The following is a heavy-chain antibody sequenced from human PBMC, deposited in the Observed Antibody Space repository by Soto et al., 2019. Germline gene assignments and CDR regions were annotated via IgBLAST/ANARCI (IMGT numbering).Heavy chain of an antibody. D-gene: IGHD2-2*01. J-gene: IGHJ4*02. V-gene: IGHV3-49*03. CDR2: IRSKAYGGTT. Sequence: PGGSLRLSCTASGFTFGDYAMSWFRQAPGKGLEWVGFIRSKAYGGTTEYAASVEGRFTISRDDSKSIAYLQMNSLKTEDTAVYYCTRGGVAPAALFDYWGQGTLVTVS. CDR3: TRGGVAPAALFDY. CDR1: GFTFGDYA.